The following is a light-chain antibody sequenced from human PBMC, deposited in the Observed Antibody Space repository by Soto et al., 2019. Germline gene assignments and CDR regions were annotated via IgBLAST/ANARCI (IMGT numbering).Light chain of an antibody. V-gene: IGKV3-20*01. J-gene: IGKJ1*01. CDR3: QQYVTSSPRM. CDR2: GIS. Sequence: EIVLTQSPGTLSLSPGERATLSCRASHTISSSYLAWYQQKPGQAPRLLMYGISRRATGIPDRFSGSGSGTDFTLTITSLEPEDCAVYYCQQYVTSSPRMFGQGTKVEIK. CDR1: HTISSSY.